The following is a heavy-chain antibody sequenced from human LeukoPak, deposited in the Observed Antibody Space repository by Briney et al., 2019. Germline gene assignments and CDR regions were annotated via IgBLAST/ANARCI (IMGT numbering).Heavy chain of an antibody. D-gene: IGHD6-13*01. V-gene: IGHV3-30*04. CDR1: GFTFSLYT. Sequence: GGSLRLSCAASGFTFSLYTMHWVRQAPGKGLEWVAVISYDGSNKYYADSVKGRFTISRDNSKNTLYLQMNSLIAEDTAVYYCARRPYSSSLVDYWGQGTLVTVSS. CDR3: ARRPYSSSLVDY. J-gene: IGHJ4*02. CDR2: ISYDGSNK.